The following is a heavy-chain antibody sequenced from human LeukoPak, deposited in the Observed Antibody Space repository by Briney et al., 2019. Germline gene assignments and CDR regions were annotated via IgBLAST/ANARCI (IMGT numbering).Heavy chain of an antibody. CDR2: IKSDGSDK. CDR3: ARAVTTIERFGFDI. J-gene: IGHJ3*02. V-gene: IGHV3-7*01. CDR1: GFTFSNYW. D-gene: IGHD3-3*01. Sequence: GGSLRLSCAASGFTFSNYWMHWVRQAPGKGLEWVANIKSDGSDKSYVDSVKGRFTVSRDNAKNALYLQMNTLRADDTATYYCARAVTTIERFGFDIWGQGTMVTVSS.